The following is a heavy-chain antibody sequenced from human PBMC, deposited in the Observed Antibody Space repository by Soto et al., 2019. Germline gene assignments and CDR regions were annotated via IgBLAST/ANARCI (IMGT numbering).Heavy chain of an antibody. CDR1: GGSISSGGYY. D-gene: IGHD3-16*01. CDR3: ARSSVRFGAFDI. V-gene: IGHV4-31*03. Sequence: QVQLQESGPGLVKPSQTLSLTCTVSGGSISSGGYYWSWIRQHPGKGLEWIGYIYYSGSTYYNPSLKSRATISVDTSKNQLALKLSSVTAADTAVYYCARSSVRFGAFDIRGQGTMVTVSS. CDR2: IYYSGST. J-gene: IGHJ3*02.